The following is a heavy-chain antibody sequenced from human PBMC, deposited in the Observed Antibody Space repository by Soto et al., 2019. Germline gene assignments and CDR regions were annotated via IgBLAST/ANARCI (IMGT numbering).Heavy chain of an antibody. Sequence: QVQLVQSGAEVKKPGSSVKVSCKASGGTFSSYTISWVRQAPGQGLEWMGRIIPILGIAKYAQKFQGRVTIPADKSTSTSYMALCSLSSEDTSVYSCASLPVADVAFDICGQWSMVTVSS. CDR1: GGTFSSYT. J-gene: IGHJ3*02. CDR3: ASLPVADVAFDI. D-gene: IGHD6-19*01. V-gene: IGHV1-69*02. CDR2: IIPILGIA.